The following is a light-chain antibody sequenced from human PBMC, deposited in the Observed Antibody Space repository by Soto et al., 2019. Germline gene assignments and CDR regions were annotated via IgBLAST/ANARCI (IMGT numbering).Light chain of an antibody. Sequence: EVVMTQSPATLSVSPGERATLSCRASQSVSNKLAWYQHRPGQAPRLLIFRASSRASGIPARFSGSGFGTEFTLTLSSLQSEDFVAYYCQQFNNGPLTFGGGTKVDIK. CDR2: RAS. J-gene: IGKJ4*01. V-gene: IGKV3-15*01. CDR1: QSVSNK. CDR3: QQFNNGPLT.